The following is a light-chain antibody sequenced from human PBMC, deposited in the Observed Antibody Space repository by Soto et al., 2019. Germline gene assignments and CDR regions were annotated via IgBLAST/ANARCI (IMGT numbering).Light chain of an antibody. CDR2: EVS. CDR3: SSYTSSNTLV. V-gene: IGLV2-14*01. J-gene: IGLJ2*01. Sequence: QSALTRPASVSGSPGQSITISCTGTSSDVGAYNYDSWYQQHPGKAPKLMIFEVSDRPSGVSNRFSGSKSGNTASLTISGLQAEDDADYYCSSYTSSNTLVFGAGTKLTVL. CDR1: SSDVGAYNY.